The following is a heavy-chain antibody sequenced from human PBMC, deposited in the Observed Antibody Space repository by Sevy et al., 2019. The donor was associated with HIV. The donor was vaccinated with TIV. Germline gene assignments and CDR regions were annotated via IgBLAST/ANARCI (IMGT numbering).Heavy chain of an antibody. CDR1: GFTFSSYA. CDR2: ISYDGSNK. Sequence: GGSLRLSCAASGFTFSSYAMHWVRQAPGKGLEWVAVISYDGSNKYYADSVKGRFTISRDNSKNTLYLQMSSLRAEDTAVYYCARGLDYYGSGGIYWGQGTLVTVSS. V-gene: IGHV3-30-3*01. J-gene: IGHJ4*02. D-gene: IGHD3-10*01. CDR3: ARGLDYYGSGGIY.